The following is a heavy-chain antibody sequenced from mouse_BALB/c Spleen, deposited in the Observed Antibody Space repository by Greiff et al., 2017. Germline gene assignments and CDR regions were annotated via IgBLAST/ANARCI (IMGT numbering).Heavy chain of an antibody. Sequence: DVLLVESGGGLVKPGGSLKLSCAASGFAFSSYDMYWVRQTPEKRLEWVAYISSGGGSTYYPDTVKGRFTISRDNAKNTLYLQMSSLKSEDTAMYYCARRGGYDDAMDYWGQGTSVTVSS. CDR3: ARRGGYDDAMDY. D-gene: IGHD2-14*01. J-gene: IGHJ4*01. CDR2: ISSGGGST. V-gene: IGHV5-12-1*01. CDR1: GFAFSSYD.